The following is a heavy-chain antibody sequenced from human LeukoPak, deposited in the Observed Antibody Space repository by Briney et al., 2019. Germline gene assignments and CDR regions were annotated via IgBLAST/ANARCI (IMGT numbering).Heavy chain of an antibody. CDR3: ARGRQHIVVVTATCLDY. Sequence: PGGSLRLSCAASGFTFRRDWMHWVRQAPGKGLVWLSRVDSDGSSTSYADSVKGRFTISRDNAKNTLYLQMNSPRAEDTAVYYCARGRQHIVVVTATCLDYWGQGTLVTVSS. V-gene: IGHV3-74*01. CDR1: GFTFRRDW. D-gene: IGHD2-21*02. J-gene: IGHJ4*02. CDR2: VDSDGSST.